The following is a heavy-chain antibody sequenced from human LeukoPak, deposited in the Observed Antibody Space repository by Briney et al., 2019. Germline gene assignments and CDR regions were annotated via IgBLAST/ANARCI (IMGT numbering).Heavy chain of an antibody. Sequence: GGTLRLSCAASGFTFDDYGMSWIRQAPGKGLEWVSGINWNGGSTGYADSVKGRFTISRDNAKNSLYLQMNSLRAEDTAVYYCAELGITMIGGVWGKGTTVTISS. CDR2: INWNGGST. CDR1: GFTFDDYG. V-gene: IGHV3-20*04. CDR3: AELGITMIGGV. D-gene: IGHD3-10*02. J-gene: IGHJ6*04.